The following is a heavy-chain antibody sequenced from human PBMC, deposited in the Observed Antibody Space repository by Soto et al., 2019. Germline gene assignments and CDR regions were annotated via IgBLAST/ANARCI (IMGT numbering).Heavy chain of an antibody. CDR2: IYNNGDT. J-gene: IGHJ4*02. V-gene: IGHV4-30-2*01. Sequence: QLRLQESGSGLLKPSQTVSLTCAVSGAYLSRGTDSWSWIRQPPGKALEWIGFIYNNGDTYYNPSLKSRVTILVDRSKNQFSLKLTSVTAADTAVYYCARDYRTSAGRHFDYWGQGIQVTVSS. CDR1: GAYLSRGTDS. CDR3: ARDYRTSAGRHFDY. D-gene: IGHD3-16*02.